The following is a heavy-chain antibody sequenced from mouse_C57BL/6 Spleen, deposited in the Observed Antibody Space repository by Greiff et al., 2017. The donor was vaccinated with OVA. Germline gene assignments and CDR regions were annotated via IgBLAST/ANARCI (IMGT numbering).Heavy chain of an antibody. CDR3: ARKGGYRFAY. V-gene: IGHV1-55*01. J-gene: IGHJ3*01. CDR1: GYTFTSYW. D-gene: IGHD2-2*01. Sequence: QVQLQQPGAELVKPGASVKMSCKASGYTFTSYWITWVKQRPGQGLEWIGDIYPGSGSTNYNEKFKSKATLTVVTSSSTAYMQLSSLTSEDSAVYYCARKGGYRFAYWGQGTLVTVSA. CDR2: IYPGSGST.